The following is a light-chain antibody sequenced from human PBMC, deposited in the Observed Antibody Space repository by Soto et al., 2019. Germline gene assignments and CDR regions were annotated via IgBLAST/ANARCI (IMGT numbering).Light chain of an antibody. CDR1: SSNIGSNS. Sequence: QSVLTQPPSASGTPEQRVTISCSGSSSNIGSNSVYWYQQLPGTAPKLLVYRNNQRPSGVPDRFSGSKSGTSASLAISGLQSEDEADYYCAAWDDSLSSWVFGGGTKLTVL. CDR3: AAWDDSLSSWV. CDR2: RNN. J-gene: IGLJ3*02. V-gene: IGLV1-47*01.